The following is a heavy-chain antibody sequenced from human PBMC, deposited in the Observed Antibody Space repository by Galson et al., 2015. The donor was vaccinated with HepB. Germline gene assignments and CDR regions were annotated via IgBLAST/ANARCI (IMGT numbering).Heavy chain of an antibody. CDR3: ACPYDILTGYYKGYYYGMDV. D-gene: IGHD3-9*01. V-gene: IGHV3-30*04. CDR2: ISYDGSNK. J-gene: IGHJ6*02. Sequence: SLRLSCAASGFTFSSYAMHWVRQAPGKGLEWVAVISYDGSNKYYADSVKGRFTISRDNSKNTLYLQMNSLRAEDTAVYYCACPYDILTGYYKGYYYGMDVWGQGTTVTVSS. CDR1: GFTFSSYA.